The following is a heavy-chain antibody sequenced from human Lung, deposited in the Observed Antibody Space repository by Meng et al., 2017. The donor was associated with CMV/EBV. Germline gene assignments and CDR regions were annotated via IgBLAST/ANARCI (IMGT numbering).Heavy chain of an antibody. D-gene: IGHD3-9*01. CDR1: GYTFTGYY. Sequence: SVXVSXXASGYTFTGYYMHWVRQAPGQGLEWMGWINPNSGGTNYAQKFQGRVTMTRDTSISTAYMELSRLRSDDTAVYYCARGVNYDILTGPWGQGPLVTVSS. CDR3: ARGVNYDILTGP. J-gene: IGHJ5*02. CDR2: INPNSGGT. V-gene: IGHV1-2*02.